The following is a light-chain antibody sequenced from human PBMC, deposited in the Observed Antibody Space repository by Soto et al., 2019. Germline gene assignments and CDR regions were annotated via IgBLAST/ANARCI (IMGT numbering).Light chain of an antibody. CDR1: QSVSSY. Sequence: EIGLTQSPATLSLSPGERATLSRRASQSVSSYLAWYQQKPGQAPRLLIYDASNRATGIPARFSGSGSGTDFTLTISSLEPEDFAVYYCQQRSNWPLTFGGGTKVEIK. V-gene: IGKV3-11*01. CDR2: DAS. J-gene: IGKJ4*01. CDR3: QQRSNWPLT.